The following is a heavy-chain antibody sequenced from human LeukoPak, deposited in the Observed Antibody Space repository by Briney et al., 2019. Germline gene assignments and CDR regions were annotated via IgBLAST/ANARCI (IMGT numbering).Heavy chain of an antibody. CDR1: GFTFSSYS. CDR3: ARDERHYDSSGYVLFDY. CDR2: ISSSSSYI. V-gene: IGHV3-21*01. Sequence: GGSLRLSCAASGFTFSSYSMNWVRQAPGKGLEWVSSISSSSSYIYYAGSVKGRFTISRDNAKNSLYLQMNSLRAEDTAVYYCARDERHYDSSGYVLFDYWGQGTLVTVSS. D-gene: IGHD3-22*01. J-gene: IGHJ4*02.